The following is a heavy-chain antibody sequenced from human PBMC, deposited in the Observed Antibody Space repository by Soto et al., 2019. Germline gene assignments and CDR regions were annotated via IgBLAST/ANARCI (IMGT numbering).Heavy chain of an antibody. D-gene: IGHD6-13*01. Sequence: SETLSSTCPVSGGSVSSGSYYWSWIRQPPVKVLEWIGYIYYSGSTNYNPSIKSRVNISVDTSKNQFSLKLSSVTAADTAVYYCARAGSSSWYGHYGMDVWGQGTTVTVSS. CDR3: ARAGSSSWYGHYGMDV. CDR2: IYYSGST. V-gene: IGHV4-61*01. CDR1: GGSVSSGSYY. J-gene: IGHJ6*02.